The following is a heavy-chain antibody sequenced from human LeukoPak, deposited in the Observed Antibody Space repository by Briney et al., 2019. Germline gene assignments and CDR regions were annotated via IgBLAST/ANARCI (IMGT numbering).Heavy chain of an antibody. D-gene: IGHD3-22*01. CDR3: ARFPADYYDSSGPFDY. CDR2: IYYSGST. V-gene: IGHV4-30-4*01. J-gene: IGHJ4*02. CDR1: GGSISSRDYY. Sequence: PSETLSLTCTVSGGSISSRDYYWSWIRQPPGKGLEWIGYIYYSGSTYYNPSLKSRVTISVDTSKNQFSLKLSSVAAADTAVYYCARFPADYYDSSGPFDYWGQGTLVTVSS.